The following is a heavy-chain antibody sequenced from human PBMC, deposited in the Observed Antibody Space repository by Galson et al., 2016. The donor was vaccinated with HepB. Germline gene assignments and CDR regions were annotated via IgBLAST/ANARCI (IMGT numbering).Heavy chain of an antibody. V-gene: IGHV3-72*01. CDR3: ARIHTPGYYYYGLDV. D-gene: IGHD2-2*02. Sequence: SLRLSCAVSGFTLSDHYMDWVRQAPGEGLEWVGRSRNKLNKYTTEYAVSAKGRFIISRDDSTNSLYLQLNSLKTDASAVYYCARIHTPGYYYYGLDVWGKGTTVTVSS. CDR1: GFTLSDHY. J-gene: IGHJ6*04. CDR2: SRNKLNKYTT.